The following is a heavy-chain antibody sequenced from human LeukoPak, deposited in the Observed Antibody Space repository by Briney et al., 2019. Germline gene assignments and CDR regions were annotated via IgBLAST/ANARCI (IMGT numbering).Heavy chain of an antibody. CDR3: ATGTLTTVTTRASFDY. J-gene: IGHJ4*02. CDR1: GFTFSSYS. D-gene: IGHD4-11*01. V-gene: IGHV3-21*01. CDR2: ISSGSSYT. Sequence: GGSLRLSCAASGFTFSSYSMNWVRQAPGKGLEWVSSISSGSSYTYYGDSVKGRFTISRDNSKNTLYLQMNSLRAEDTAVYYCATGTLTTVTTRASFDYWGQGTLVTVSS.